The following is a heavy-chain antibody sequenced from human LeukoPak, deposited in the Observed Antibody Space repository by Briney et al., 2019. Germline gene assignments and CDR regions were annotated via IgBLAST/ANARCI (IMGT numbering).Heavy chain of an antibody. D-gene: IGHD6-13*01. J-gene: IGHJ4*01. CDR3: ARLDSWYNKFDY. CDR1: GGSISSGGYY. Sequence: PSETLSLTCTVSGGSISSGGYYWSWIRQHPGKGLEWIGYIYYSGSTYYNPSLKSRVTLAIDTSKNQFSLKLNSVTAADTAVYYCARLDSWYNKFDYWGHGTLVTVSS. CDR2: IYYSGST. V-gene: IGHV4-31*03.